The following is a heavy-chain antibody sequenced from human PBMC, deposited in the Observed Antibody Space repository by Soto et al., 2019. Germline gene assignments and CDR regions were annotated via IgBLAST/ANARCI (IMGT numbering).Heavy chain of an antibody. CDR1: GFTFSSYG. CDR2: ISYDGSNK. Sequence: GGSLRLSCAASGFTFSSYGMHWVRQAPGKGLEWVAVISYDGSNKYYADSVKGRFTISRDNSKNTLYLQMNSLRAEDTAVYYCAKVLTDHALWDYYYYYGMDVWGQGASVTVSS. J-gene: IGHJ6*02. CDR3: AKVLTDHALWDYYYYYGMDV. D-gene: IGHD2-21*01. V-gene: IGHV3-30*18.